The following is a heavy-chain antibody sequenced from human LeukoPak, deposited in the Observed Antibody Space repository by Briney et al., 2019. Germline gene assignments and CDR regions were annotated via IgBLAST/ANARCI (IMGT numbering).Heavy chain of an antibody. CDR2: IYYSGTT. D-gene: IGHD2-15*01. CDR3: ARFGPPNCSGGSCLFDY. CDR1: GGSISSGGYS. V-gene: IGHV4-31*03. Sequence: PSETLSLTCTVSGGSISSGGYSWSWMRQHPGKGLEWIVYIYYSGTTYYNPSLRSRVTISVDTSKNQFSLRLSSVTAADPAVYYCARFGPPNCSGGSCLFDYWGQGTLVTVSS. J-gene: IGHJ4*02.